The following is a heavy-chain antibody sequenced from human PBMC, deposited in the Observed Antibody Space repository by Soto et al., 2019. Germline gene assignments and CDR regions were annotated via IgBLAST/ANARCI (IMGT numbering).Heavy chain of an antibody. CDR3: ARMYVGGYY. D-gene: IGHD2-15*01. V-gene: IGHV1-69*02. Sequence: QVQLVQSGAEVKKPGSAVKVSCTASGGTFSSYTISWVRQAPGQRLEWMGRIIPILGIANYAQKFQGRVTITADKSTSTAYMELSSLRSEDTAVYYCARMYVGGYYWGQGTLGTVS. J-gene: IGHJ4*02. CDR1: GGTFSSYT. CDR2: IIPILGIA.